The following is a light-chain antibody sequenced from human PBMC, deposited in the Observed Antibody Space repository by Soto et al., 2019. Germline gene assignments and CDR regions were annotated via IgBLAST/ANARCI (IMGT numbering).Light chain of an antibody. J-gene: IGKJ5*01. CDR3: QQRSNWPIT. CDR2: DAS. V-gene: IGKV3-11*01. CDR1: QSVSSY. Sequence: IVMTQSPVTLSLSPGERATLSCRASQSVSSYLAWYQQKPGQAPRLLIYDASNRATGIPARFSGSGSGTDFTLTISSLEHEDFAVYYCQQRSNWPITFGQGTRLEIK.